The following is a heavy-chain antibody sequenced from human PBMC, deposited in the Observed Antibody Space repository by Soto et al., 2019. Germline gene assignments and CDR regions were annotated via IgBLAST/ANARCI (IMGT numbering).Heavy chain of an antibody. Sequence: ASVKVSCKASGYTFTSYAMHWVRQAPGQRLEWMGWINAGNGNTKYSQKFQGRVTITRDTSASTAYMELSSLRSEDTAVYYCARNPSIAAAGTNDYWGQGTLVTVSS. CDR3: ARNPSIAAAGTNDY. D-gene: IGHD6-13*01. J-gene: IGHJ4*02. CDR2: INAGNGNT. CDR1: GYTFTSYA. V-gene: IGHV1-3*01.